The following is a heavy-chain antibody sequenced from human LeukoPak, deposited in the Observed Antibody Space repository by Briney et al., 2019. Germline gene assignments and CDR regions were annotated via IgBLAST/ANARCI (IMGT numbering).Heavy chain of an antibody. J-gene: IGHJ5*02. Sequence: GASVKVSCKASGYTFTSYGISWVRQAPGQGLEWMGWINTNTGNPTYAQGFTGRFVFSLDTSVSTAYLQISSLKAEDTAVYYCARPGPAALYNWFDPWGQGTLVTVSS. CDR1: GYTFTSYG. CDR3: ARPGPAALYNWFDP. V-gene: IGHV7-4-1*02. D-gene: IGHD2-2*01. CDR2: INTNTGNP.